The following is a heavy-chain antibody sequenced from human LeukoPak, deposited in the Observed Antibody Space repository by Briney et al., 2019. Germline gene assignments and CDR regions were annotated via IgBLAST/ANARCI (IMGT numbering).Heavy chain of an antibody. Sequence: GGSLRLSCAASGFTFSSYSMNWVRQAPGKGLEWVSSISSSSSYIYYADSVKGRFTISRDNAKNSLYLQVNSLRAEDTAVYYCARGWAVAGNPNWFDPWGQGTLVTVSS. D-gene: IGHD6-19*01. J-gene: IGHJ5*02. V-gene: IGHV3-21*01. CDR2: ISSSSSYI. CDR3: ARGWAVAGNPNWFDP. CDR1: GFTFSSYS.